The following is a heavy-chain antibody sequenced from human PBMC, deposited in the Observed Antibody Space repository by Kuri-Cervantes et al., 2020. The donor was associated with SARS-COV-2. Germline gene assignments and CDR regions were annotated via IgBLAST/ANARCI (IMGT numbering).Heavy chain of an antibody. D-gene: IGHD3-10*01. J-gene: IGHJ4*02. CDR2: IYYSGST. V-gene: IGHV4-39*01. CDR3: ARIDTMVRGVIFDY. CDR1: GGSISSSSYY. Sequence: SETLSLTCTVSGGSISSSSYYWGWIRQPPGKGLEWIGSIYYSGSTYYNPSLKSRVTISVDTSKNQFSLKLSSVTAADTAVYYCARIDTMVRGVIFDYWGQGTLVTVSS.